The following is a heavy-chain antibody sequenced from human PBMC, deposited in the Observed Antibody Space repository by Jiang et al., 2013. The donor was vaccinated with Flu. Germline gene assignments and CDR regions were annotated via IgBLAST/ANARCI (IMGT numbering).Heavy chain of an antibody. V-gene: IGHV4-34*01. CDR3: ARVPQYGAEWFRELPPRDV. D-gene: IGHD3-10*01. Sequence: SHRSRVTISVDTSKNQFSLKLSSVTAADTAVYYCARVPQYGAEWFRELPPRDVWGQGTTVTVSS. J-gene: IGHJ6*02.